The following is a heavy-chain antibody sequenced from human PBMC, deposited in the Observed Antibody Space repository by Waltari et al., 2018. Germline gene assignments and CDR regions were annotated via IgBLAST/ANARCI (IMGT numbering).Heavy chain of an antibody. Sequence: EVQLVESGGGLVQPGGSLRLSCAPSGFTFRNYWMHWVRQAPGKGLLGVSRINPDGRETNYADSGKGRFTISRDNAKNTLYLQMNSLRGEDTAVYYCVRGSNDWIGLDYWGQGALVTVSS. CDR1: GFTFRNYW. J-gene: IGHJ4*02. CDR3: VRGSNDWIGLDY. D-gene: IGHD3-9*01. V-gene: IGHV3-74*01. CDR2: INPDGRET.